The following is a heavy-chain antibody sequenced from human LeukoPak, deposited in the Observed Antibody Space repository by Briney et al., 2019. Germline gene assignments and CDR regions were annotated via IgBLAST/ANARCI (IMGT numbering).Heavy chain of an antibody. V-gene: IGHV4-34*01. CDR3: ARGVKGPGYCSSTSCLEGFDY. CDR2: INHSGST. D-gene: IGHD2-2*01. CDR1: GVSFSGYY. J-gene: IGHJ4*02. Sequence: SETLSLTCAAYGVSFSGYYWSGIRQPPGKGLEWIGEINHSGSTNYNPSLKSRVTISVDTSKNQFSLKLSSVTAADTAVYYCARGVKGPGYCSSTSCLEGFDYWGQGTLVTVSS.